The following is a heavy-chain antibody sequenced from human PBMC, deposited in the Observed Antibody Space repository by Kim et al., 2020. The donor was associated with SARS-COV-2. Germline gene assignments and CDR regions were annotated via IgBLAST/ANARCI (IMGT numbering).Heavy chain of an antibody. CDR1: GMTFSGYY. Sequence: SETLSLTCAVSGMTFSGYYWNWIRQPPGKGLEWIGEINHSGSTKYNPSLKSRVTTSVDTSKNQFPLKLSSVTAADTAVYYCARGQYSSSWTDSFDIWGQGTMVTVSS. J-gene: IGHJ3*02. CDR2: INHSGST. CDR3: ARGQYSSSWTDSFDI. D-gene: IGHD6-13*01. V-gene: IGHV4-34*01.